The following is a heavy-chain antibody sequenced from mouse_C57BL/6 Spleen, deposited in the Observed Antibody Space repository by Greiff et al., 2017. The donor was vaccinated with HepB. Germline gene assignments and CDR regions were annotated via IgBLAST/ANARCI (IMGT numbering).Heavy chain of an antibody. CDR3: ARSGYDYGDY. V-gene: IGHV1-82*01. D-gene: IGHD2-4*01. CDR2: IYPGDGDT. J-gene: IGHJ2*01. Sequence: VMLVESGPELVKPGASVKISCKASGYAFSSSWMNWVKQRPGKGLEWIGRIYPGDGDTNYNGKFKGKATLTADKSSSTAYMQLSSLTSEDSAVYFCARSGYDYGDYWGQGTTLTVSS. CDR1: GYAFSSSW.